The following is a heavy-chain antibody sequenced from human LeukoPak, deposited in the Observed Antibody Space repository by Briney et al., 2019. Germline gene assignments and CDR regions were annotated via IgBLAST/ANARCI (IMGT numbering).Heavy chain of an antibody. CDR2: INPSGGST. CDR1: RYTFTSYY. V-gene: IGHV1-46*01. CDR3: ARDSVTGTTEYYYYYMDV. J-gene: IGHJ6*03. D-gene: IGHD1-7*01. Sequence: ASVKVSCKASRYTFTSYYMHWVRQAPGQGLEWMGIINPSGGSTSYTQKFQGRVTMTRDMSTSTVYMELSSLRSEDTAVYYCARDSVTGTTEYYYYYMDVWGKGTTVTVSS.